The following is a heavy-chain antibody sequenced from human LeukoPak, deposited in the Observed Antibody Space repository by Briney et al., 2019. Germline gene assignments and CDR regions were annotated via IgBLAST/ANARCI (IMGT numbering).Heavy chain of an antibody. D-gene: IGHD3-10*01. CDR3: ATLWFGELNYYYMDV. V-gene: IGHV1-69*06. CDR2: IIPIFGTA. J-gene: IGHJ6*03. Sequence: ASVKVSCKASGGTFSSYAISWVRQAPGQGLEWMGGIIPIFGTANYAQKFQGRVTITADKSTSTVYMELSSLRSEDTAVYYCATLWFGELNYYYMDVWGKGTTVTVSS. CDR1: GGTFSSYA.